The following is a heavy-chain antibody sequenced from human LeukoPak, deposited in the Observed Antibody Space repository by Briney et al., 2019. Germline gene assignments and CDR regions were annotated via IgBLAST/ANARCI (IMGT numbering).Heavy chain of an antibody. V-gene: IGHV1-2*02. CDR2: INPNSGVT. D-gene: IGHD5-12*01. CDR1: GYTFSGFY. CDR3: AKDRYGDYEAPFHYYMDA. J-gene: IGHJ6*03. Sequence: ASLKVSRKASGYTFSGFYIHWVRQAPGQGLEWMGWINPNSGVTNYAQKLQGRVTITRDTSIDTAYMQLSRLRSDDTAVYYCAKDRYGDYEAPFHYYMDAWGRGTTVTVSS.